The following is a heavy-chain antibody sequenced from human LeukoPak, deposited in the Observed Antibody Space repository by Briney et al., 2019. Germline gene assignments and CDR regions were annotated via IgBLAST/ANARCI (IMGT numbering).Heavy chain of an antibody. Sequence: GGSLRLSCAASGFTVSSYWIHWVRQAPGKGLVWVSRINSDGSSTSYADSVKGRFTISRDNAKNTLYLQMNSLRAEDTAVYYCVRVLWPYYYYYGMDVWGKGTTVTVSS. CDR2: INSDGSST. D-gene: IGHD2-21*01. V-gene: IGHV3-74*01. J-gene: IGHJ6*04. CDR3: VRVLWPYYYYYGMDV. CDR1: GFTVSSYW.